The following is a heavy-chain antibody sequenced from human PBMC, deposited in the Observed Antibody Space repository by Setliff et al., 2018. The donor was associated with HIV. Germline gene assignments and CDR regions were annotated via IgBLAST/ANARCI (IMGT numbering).Heavy chain of an antibody. CDR1: GFSFSTHD. J-gene: IGHJ4*02. CDR2: ITSDSSVK. Sequence: PGGSLRLSCAASGFSFSTHDMNWVRQAPGKGLEWISYITSDSSVKYYADSVKGRFTISRDNSKNTLYLQMNSLRAEDTAVYYCARVLPQPGYWGQGTLVTVSS. CDR3: ARVLPQPGY. V-gene: IGHV3-48*01.